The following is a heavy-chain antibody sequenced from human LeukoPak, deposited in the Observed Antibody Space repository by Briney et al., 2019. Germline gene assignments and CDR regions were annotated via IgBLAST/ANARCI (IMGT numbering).Heavy chain of an antibody. Sequence: ASVKVSCKASGYTFTGYCMHWVRHSPEQGLEWMGWINPNSGGTNYAQKFQGRVTMTRDTSISTAYMELNRLRSDDTAVYYCARLSVSSWYPYLDYWGQGSLVTVSS. CDR2: INPNSGGT. CDR1: GYTFTGYC. D-gene: IGHD6-13*01. V-gene: IGHV1-2*02. CDR3: ARLSVSSWYPYLDY. J-gene: IGHJ4*02.